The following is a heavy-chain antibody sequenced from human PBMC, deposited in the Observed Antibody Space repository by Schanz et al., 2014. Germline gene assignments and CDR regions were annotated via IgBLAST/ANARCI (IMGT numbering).Heavy chain of an antibody. CDR2: ISHSGGSK. V-gene: IGHV3-23*01. CDR1: GFTFNSYA. CDR3: AKGMGYCSGGTCYGYYYYGLDG. J-gene: IGHJ6*02. Sequence: DVQLLESGGGLVQPGGSLRLSCAASGFTFNSYAMTWVRQAPGKGLEWVSSISHSGGSKYYADSVKGRFTISRDNSENTLYRQMNSLSADDTAVFYCAKGMGYCSGGTCYGYYYYGLDGGGQGTTVTVSS. D-gene: IGHD2-15*01.